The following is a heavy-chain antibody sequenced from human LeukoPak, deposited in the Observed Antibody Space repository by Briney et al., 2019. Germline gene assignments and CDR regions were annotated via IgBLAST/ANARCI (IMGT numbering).Heavy chain of an antibody. CDR2: IIPILGIA. CDR1: GGTFSSYA. Sequence: GASVKVSCKASGGTFSSYAISWVRQAPGQGLEWMGRIIPILGIANDAQKFQGRVTITADKSTSTAYMELSSLRSEDTAGYDCARERAAAAGTRDYRGQGTLVTDSS. V-gene: IGHV1-69*04. CDR3: ARERAAAAGTRDY. J-gene: IGHJ4*02. D-gene: IGHD6-13*01.